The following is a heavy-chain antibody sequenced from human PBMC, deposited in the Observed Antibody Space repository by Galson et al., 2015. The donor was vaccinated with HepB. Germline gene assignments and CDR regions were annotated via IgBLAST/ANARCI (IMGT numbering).Heavy chain of an antibody. CDR2: ISSSRSYI. Sequence: SLRLSCAASGFSFSTYGMNWVRQAPGKGLEWVSSISSSRSYIYYADSVKGRFTISRDNAENSLYLQMNSLRVEDTAVYYCARAGDGDYGLLDFWGRGTLVTVPS. CDR1: GFSFSTYG. V-gene: IGHV3-21*01. CDR3: ARAGDGDYGLLDF. D-gene: IGHD4-17*01. J-gene: IGHJ4*02.